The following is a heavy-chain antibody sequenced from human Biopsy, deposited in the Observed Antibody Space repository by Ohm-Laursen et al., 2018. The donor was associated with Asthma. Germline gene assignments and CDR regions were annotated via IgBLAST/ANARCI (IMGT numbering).Heavy chain of an antibody. CDR3: AKRRGYSGHDNDY. D-gene: IGHD5-12*01. Sequence: SLRLSCAASGFTFSNYPMTWVRQAPGEGLEWVSSITGSGGITYYADSLKGRFTISRDNSKNTLYLQMNSLRTEDTAVYYCAKRRGYSGHDNDYWGQGTLVIVSS. CDR1: GFTFSNYP. CDR2: ITGSGGIT. V-gene: IGHV3-23*01. J-gene: IGHJ4*02.